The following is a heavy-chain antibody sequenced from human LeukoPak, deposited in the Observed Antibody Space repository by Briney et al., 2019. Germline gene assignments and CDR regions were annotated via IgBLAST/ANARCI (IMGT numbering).Heavy chain of an antibody. CDR3: TKAPGEQYLVPTD. V-gene: IGHV3-23*01. CDR2: IRGSDDST. J-gene: IGHJ4*02. D-gene: IGHD2-2*01. CDR1: GFTFSSHA. Sequence: GGSLRLSCAASGFTFSSHAMSWVRQAPGKGLEWVSTIRGSDDSTYYADSVKGRFTISRDNSKNTLYLQMNSLRADDTAVYHCTKAPGEQYLVPTDWGQGTLVTVSS.